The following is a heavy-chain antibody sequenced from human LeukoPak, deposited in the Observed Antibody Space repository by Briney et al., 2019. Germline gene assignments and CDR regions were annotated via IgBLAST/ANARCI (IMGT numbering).Heavy chain of an antibody. V-gene: IGHV3-30*02. D-gene: IGHD6-13*01. J-gene: IGHJ6*03. CDR1: GFIFNTYV. CDR3: ASAIAAAHWDYYYYYMDV. Sequence: GGSLRLSCAASGFIFNTYVMHWVRQAPGKGLEWLAFIRYDGSNKNYADSVKGRFTISRDNTKNSLYLQMNSLRAEDTAVYYCASAIAAAHWDYYYYYMDVWGKGTTVTISS. CDR2: IRYDGSNK.